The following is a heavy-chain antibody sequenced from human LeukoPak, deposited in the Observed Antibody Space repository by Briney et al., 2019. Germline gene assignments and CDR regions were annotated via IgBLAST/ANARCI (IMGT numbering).Heavy chain of an antibody. V-gene: IGHV3-21*01. J-gene: IGHJ4*02. CDR3: ARDEVSSWWFDY. D-gene: IGHD6-13*01. Sequence: GGSLRLSCAASGFTFSSYSMNWVRQAPGKGLEWVSSISSSSSYIYYADSVKGRFTISRDNAKNSLYLQMNSLRAEDTAVYYCARDEVSSWWFDYWGQGTLVTVSS. CDR2: ISSSSSYI. CDR1: GFTFSSYS.